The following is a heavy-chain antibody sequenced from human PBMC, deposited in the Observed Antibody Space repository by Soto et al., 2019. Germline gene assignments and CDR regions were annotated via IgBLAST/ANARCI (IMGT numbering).Heavy chain of an antibody. CDR3: ARDREIAAANNWFDP. CDR2: IIPIFGTA. D-gene: IGHD6-13*01. V-gene: IGHV1-69*01. CDR1: GGTFSSYA. Sequence: QVQLVQSGAEVKKPGSSVNVSCKASGGTFSSYAISWVRQAPGQGLEWMGGIIPIFGTANYAQKFQGRVTITADESTSTAYMELSSLRSEDTAVYYCARDREIAAANNWFDPWGQGTLVTVSS. J-gene: IGHJ5*02.